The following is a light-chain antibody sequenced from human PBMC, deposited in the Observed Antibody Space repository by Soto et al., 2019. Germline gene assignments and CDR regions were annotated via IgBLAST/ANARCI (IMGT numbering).Light chain of an antibody. Sequence: DIVLTQSPGTLSLSPGERATLSCGATQSINSRSLAWYQQKPGQAPRLLIYGASTRATGIPARFSGSGSGTEFTLTISSLQSEDFAVYYCQQYNNWPSWTFGQGTKVDI. V-gene: IGKV3-15*01. CDR1: QSINSRS. CDR2: GAS. J-gene: IGKJ1*01. CDR3: QQYNNWPSWT.